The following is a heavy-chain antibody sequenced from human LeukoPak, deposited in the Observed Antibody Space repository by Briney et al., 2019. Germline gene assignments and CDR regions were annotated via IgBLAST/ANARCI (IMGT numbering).Heavy chain of an antibody. CDR3: ARVGGGGSSPFDY. Sequence: PSETLSLTCTVSGYSISSGYYWGWIRQPPGKGLEWIGSIYHSGSTYYNPSLKSRVTISVDTSKNQFSLKLSSVTAADTAVYYCARVGGGGSSPFDYWGQGNLVTVSS. CDR1: GYSISSGYY. CDR2: IYHSGST. D-gene: IGHD2-15*01. V-gene: IGHV4-38-2*02. J-gene: IGHJ4*02.